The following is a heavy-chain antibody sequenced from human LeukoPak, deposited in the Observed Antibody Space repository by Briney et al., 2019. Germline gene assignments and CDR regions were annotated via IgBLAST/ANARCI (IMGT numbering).Heavy chain of an antibody. CDR3: AKDSLTCFDY. CDR2: ISGSGGST. V-gene: IGHV3-23*01. CDR1: GFTFSSYA. J-gene: IGHJ4*02. Sequence: AGTLRLSCAASGFTFSSYAMSWDRQAPGQGLKWVSAISGSGGSTYYADSVKGRFTISRDNSKNTLYLQMNSLRAEDTAVYYCAKDSLTCFDYWGQGTLVTVSS.